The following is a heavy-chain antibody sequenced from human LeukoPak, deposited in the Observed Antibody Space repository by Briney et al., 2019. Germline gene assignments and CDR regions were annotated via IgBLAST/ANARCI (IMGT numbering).Heavy chain of an antibody. Sequence: ASVKVSCKASGYTFTSYDINWVRQATGQGLEWMGWTNPNSGNTGYAQKFQGRVTITRNTSISTAYMELSSLRSEDTAVYYCARGRPNDYVWGSYRVEGYFDYWGQGTLVTVSS. D-gene: IGHD3-16*02. V-gene: IGHV1-8*03. J-gene: IGHJ4*02. CDR2: TNPNSGNT. CDR3: ARGRPNDYVWGSYRVEGYFDY. CDR1: GYTFTSYD.